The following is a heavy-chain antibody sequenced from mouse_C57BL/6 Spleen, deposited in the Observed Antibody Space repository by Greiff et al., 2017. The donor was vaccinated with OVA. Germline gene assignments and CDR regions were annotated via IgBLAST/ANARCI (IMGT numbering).Heavy chain of an antibody. CDR3: TAGTWFAY. D-gene: IGHD4-1*01. CDR2: ISLKSDNYAT. CDR1: GFTFSNYW. J-gene: IGHJ3*01. Sequence: EVHLVESGGGLVQPGGSMKLSCVASGFTFSNYWMNWVRQSPEKGLEWVAHISLKSDNYATHYAVSVKGRFTISRDESKSSVYLQMNNLRAEDTGIYYCTAGTWFAYWGQGTLVTVSA. V-gene: IGHV6-3*01.